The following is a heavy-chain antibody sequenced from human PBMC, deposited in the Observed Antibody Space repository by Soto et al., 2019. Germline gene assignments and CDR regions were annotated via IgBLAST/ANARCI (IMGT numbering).Heavy chain of an antibody. J-gene: IGHJ4*02. V-gene: IGHV3-7*03. Sequence: EVQLVESGGGLVQPGGSLRLSCAASGFTFNSYYMSWVRQAPGEGLEWVANIKPDGSEKYYVDSVEGRFTISRDNARNSLYLQMNSLRAEDTAVYYCVRDWRDGYDHSFTHWGQGTPVTVSS. CDR1: GFTFNSYY. CDR2: IKPDGSEK. CDR3: VRDWRDGYDHSFTH. D-gene: IGHD5-12*01.